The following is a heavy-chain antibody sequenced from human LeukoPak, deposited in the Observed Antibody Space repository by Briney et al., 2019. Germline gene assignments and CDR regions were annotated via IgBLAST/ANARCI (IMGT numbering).Heavy chain of an antibody. CDR1: GGTFSSYA. V-gene: IGHV1-69*04. D-gene: IGHD3-10*01. J-gene: IGHJ6*02. CDR3: ARSYRRYGSGSYSHDYYYGMDV. Sequence: SVKVSCKASGGTFSSYAISWVRQAPGHGLEWMGRIIPIFGIANYAQKFQGRVTITADKSTSTAYMELSSLRSEDTAVYYCARSYRRYGSGSYSHDYYYGMDVWGQGTTVTVSS. CDR2: IIPIFGIA.